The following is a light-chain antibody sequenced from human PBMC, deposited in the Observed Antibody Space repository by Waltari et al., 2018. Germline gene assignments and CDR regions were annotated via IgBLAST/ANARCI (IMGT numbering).Light chain of an antibody. CDR2: VNSDGSH. V-gene: IGLV4-69*01. J-gene: IGLJ3*02. CDR3: QTGGHGTWV. CDR1: SGHSSNI. Sequence: QLVLTQSPSASASLGASVTLTCTLSSGHSSNIVAWLQQQPEKGPRYLMKVNSDGSHTKGDEIPDRFSGSSSGAERNLTISSLQSEDEADYYCQTGGHGTWVFGGGTKLTVL.